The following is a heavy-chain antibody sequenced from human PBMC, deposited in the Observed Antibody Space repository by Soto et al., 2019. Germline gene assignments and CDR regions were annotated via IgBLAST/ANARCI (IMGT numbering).Heavy chain of an antibody. CDR2: IWHDGSFM. J-gene: IGHJ6*04. CDR1: GFTFSTYG. V-gene: IGHV3-33*01. CDR3: ATFRAYIGYDANVYSYYSMDV. Sequence: QVQLVESGGGVVQPGRSLRPSCEASGFTFSTYGIHWVRQAPGKGLERVAVIWHDGSFMFYADSVKGRFTISRDNSKNTLYRQINSLRGEDTAIYYYATFRAYIGYDANVYSYYSMDVWGKGTTVPVSS. D-gene: IGHD5-12*01.